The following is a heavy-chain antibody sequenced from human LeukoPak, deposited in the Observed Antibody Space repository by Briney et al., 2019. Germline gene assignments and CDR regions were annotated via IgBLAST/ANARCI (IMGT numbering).Heavy chain of an antibody. CDR3: ARAGSTIFGVVSYQGAFDI. CDR1: GFTFSSYS. Sequence: GGSLRLSCAASGFTFSSYSMNWVRQAPGKGLEWVSSISSSSSYIYYADSVKGRFTISRDNAKNSLYLQMNSLRAEDTAVYYCARAGSTIFGVVSYQGAFDIWGQGTMVTVSS. V-gene: IGHV3-21*01. D-gene: IGHD3-3*01. J-gene: IGHJ3*02. CDR2: ISSSSSYI.